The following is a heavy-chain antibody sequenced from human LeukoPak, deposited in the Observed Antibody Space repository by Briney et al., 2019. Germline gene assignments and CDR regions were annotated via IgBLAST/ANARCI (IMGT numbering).Heavy chain of an antibody. D-gene: IGHD3-16*01. Sequence: GASVKVSCKASGYTFTGYYMHWVRQAPGQGLEWMGWINPNSGGTNYAQKFQGRVTMTRDTSISTAYMELSRLRSDDTAVYYCARDYVPEPWASPMDYWGQGTLVTVSS. CDR1: GYTFTGYY. CDR2: INPNSGGT. J-gene: IGHJ4*02. V-gene: IGHV1-2*02. CDR3: ARDYVPEPWASPMDY.